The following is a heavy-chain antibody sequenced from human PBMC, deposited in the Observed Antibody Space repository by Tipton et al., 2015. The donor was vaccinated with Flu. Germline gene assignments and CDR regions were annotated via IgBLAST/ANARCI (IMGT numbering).Heavy chain of an antibody. CDR1: GFTFSLYW. D-gene: IGHD2-21*01. J-gene: IGHJ4*02. Sequence: SLRLSCAPSGFTFSLYWMTWVRQAPGRGLEWVANINQDGSQKYYVDSVKGRFTISRDNAKNSVYLQMNSLRAEDTAVYYCARQLGGGDCYWGQGTLVTVSS. CDR3: ARQLGGGDCY. V-gene: IGHV3-7*03. CDR2: INQDGSQK.